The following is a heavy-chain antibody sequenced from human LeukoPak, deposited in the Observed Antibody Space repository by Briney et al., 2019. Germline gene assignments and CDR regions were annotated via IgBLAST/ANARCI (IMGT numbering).Heavy chain of an antibody. CDR3: ARGRIAKIVVVHSFSYGMDV. CDR1: GGSFSGYY. J-gene: IGHJ6*02. D-gene: IGHD3-22*01. Sequence: PSETLSLTCAVYGGSFSGYYWSWIRQPPGKGLEWIGEINHSGSTNYNPSLKSRVTISVDTSKNQFSLKLSSVTAADTAVYYCARGRIAKIVVVHSFSYGMDVWGQGTTVTVSS. CDR2: INHSGST. V-gene: IGHV4-34*01.